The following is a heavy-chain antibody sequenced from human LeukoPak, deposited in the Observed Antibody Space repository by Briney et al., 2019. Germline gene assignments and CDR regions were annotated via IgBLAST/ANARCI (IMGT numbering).Heavy chain of an antibody. CDR3: AKGLSTGCFDP. CDR1: GYTFTGYC. V-gene: IGHV1-2*02. CDR2: INANSGDT. J-gene: IGHJ5*02. Sequence: ASVKVSCKASGYTFTGYCIHWVRQAPGQGLEWMGWINANSGDTNYAQKFQGRVTMTRDTSISTAYMDLSRLRSDDTAMYYCAKGLSTGCFDPWGQGTLVTVSS.